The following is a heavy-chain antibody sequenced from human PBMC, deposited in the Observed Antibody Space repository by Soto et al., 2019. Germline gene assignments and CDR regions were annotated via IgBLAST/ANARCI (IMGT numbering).Heavy chain of an antibody. V-gene: IGHV5-51*01. J-gene: IGHJ5*02. D-gene: IGHD3-22*01. CDR1: GYRFTSYW. CDR3: ARKDKSGYFNWFDP. CDR2: IFPSVSDT. Sequence: GESLKISCRTSGYRFTSYWIAWVRQMPGKGLEWMGIIFPSVSDTRYSPSFQGQVTISADRSTSTVFLQWASLKASDTAVYFCARKDKSGYFNWFDPWGQGTLVTVSS.